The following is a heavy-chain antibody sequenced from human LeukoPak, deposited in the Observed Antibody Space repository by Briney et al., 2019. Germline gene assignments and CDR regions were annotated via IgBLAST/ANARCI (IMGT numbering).Heavy chain of an antibody. Sequence: GGSLRLSCAASGFTFSSYAMHWVRQAPGKGLEWVAVISYDGSNKYYADSVKGRFTISRDNSKNSLYLQMNSLRAEDTAVYYCARDPGEAARRRTSYMDVWGKGTTVTVSS. CDR3: ARDPGEAARRRTSYMDV. D-gene: IGHD6-6*01. J-gene: IGHJ6*03. CDR1: GFTFSSYA. CDR2: ISYDGSNK. V-gene: IGHV3-30*04.